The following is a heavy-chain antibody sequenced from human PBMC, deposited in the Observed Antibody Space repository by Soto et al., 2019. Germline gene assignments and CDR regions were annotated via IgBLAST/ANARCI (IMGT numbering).Heavy chain of an antibody. CDR1: GFTFNDYS. Sequence: EEKLAESGGGLVKPGGSLRLSCEASGFTFNDYSMDWVRQAPEKGLEWVSSISSSGTYIYYADSVKGRFAISRDNANNVMYLQMDTLSAEDTAVYHCVRAGHVFDVHYYGMDLWGQGTTVTVSS. CDR2: ISSSGTYI. V-gene: IGHV3-21*01. D-gene: IGHD3-10*01. CDR3: VRAGHVFDVHYYGMDL. J-gene: IGHJ6*02.